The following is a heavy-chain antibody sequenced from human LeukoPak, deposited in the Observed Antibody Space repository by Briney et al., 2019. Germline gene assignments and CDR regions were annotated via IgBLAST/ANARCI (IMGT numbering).Heavy chain of an antibody. V-gene: IGHV3-21*04. CDR3: AKEKDY. CDR2: SSSSSYI. CDR1: GFTFNTYS. J-gene: IGHJ4*02. Sequence: GGSLRLSCAASGFTFNTYSMNWVRRAPGKGLEWVSSSSSSSYIYYADSVKGRFTISRDNSKNTLYLQMNSLRAEDTAVYYCAKEKDYWGQGTLVTVSS.